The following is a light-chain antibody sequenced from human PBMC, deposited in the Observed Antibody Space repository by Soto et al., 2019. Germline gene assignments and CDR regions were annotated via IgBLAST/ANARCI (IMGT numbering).Light chain of an antibody. CDR3: QQSYSTLALT. CDR1: QSISSY. V-gene: IGKV1-39*01. J-gene: IGKJ4*01. Sequence: DIQMTQSPSSLSASVRDRVTITCRASQSISSYLNWYQQKRGKAPKLLIYAACSLQSGVPSRFSGSGSGTDFTLTISSLQPEDVATYYCQQSYSTLALTFGGGTKVEIK. CDR2: AAC.